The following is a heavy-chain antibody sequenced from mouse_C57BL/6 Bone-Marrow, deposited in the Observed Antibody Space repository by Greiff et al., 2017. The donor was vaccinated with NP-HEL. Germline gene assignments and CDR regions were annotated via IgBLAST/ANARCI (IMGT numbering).Heavy chain of an antibody. CDR3: ARHDYYGSSYDY. CDR1: GFTFSSYT. V-gene: IGHV5-9*01. Sequence: EVMLVESGGGLVKPGGSLKLSCAASGFTFSSYTMSWVRQTPEKRLEWVATISGGGGNTYYPDSVKGRFTISRDNAKNTLYLPMIILRSEDTALYYCARHDYYGSSYDYWGQGTTLTVSS. J-gene: IGHJ2*01. D-gene: IGHD1-1*01. CDR2: ISGGGGNT.